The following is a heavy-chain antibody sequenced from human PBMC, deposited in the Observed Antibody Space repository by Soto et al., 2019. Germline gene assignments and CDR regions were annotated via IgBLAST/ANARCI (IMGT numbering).Heavy chain of an antibody. D-gene: IGHD2-15*01. J-gene: IGHJ3*02. Sequence: ASVKVSCKASGYTFTGYYMHWVRQAPGQGLEWMGWINPNSGGTNYAQKFQGRVTMTRDTSISTAYMELSRLRSDDTAVYYCARVRDFCCGVSCSPGGGGSGVFDIGGKGKMFTV. CDR2: INPNSGGT. CDR3: ARVRDFCCGVSCSPGGGGSGVFDI. V-gene: IGHV1-2*02. CDR1: GYTFTGYY.